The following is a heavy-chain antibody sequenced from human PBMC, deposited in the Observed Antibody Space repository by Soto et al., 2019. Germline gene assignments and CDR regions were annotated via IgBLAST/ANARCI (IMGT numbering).Heavy chain of an antibody. CDR1: GLTVSGTKY. Sequence: GGSLRLSCAAFGLTVSGTKYVAWVRQAPGKGLEWVSALYDVYGSFYADSVKGRFTTSSDNSKSTVYLQMNDLRPDDTAVYYCASWHEREHAYDVWGQGTAVTVSS. D-gene: IGHD1-1*01. CDR2: LYDVYGS. V-gene: IGHV3-53*01. J-gene: IGHJ3*01. CDR3: ASWHEREHAYDV.